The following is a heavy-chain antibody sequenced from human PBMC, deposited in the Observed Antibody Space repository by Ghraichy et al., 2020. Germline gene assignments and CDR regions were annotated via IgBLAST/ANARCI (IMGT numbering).Heavy chain of an antibody. Sequence: LTCAASGFTFSSYAMSWVRQAPGKGLEWVSAISGSGGSTYYADSVKGRFTISRDNSKNTLYLQMNSLRAEDTAVYYCAKDAHDFWSGYFGYWGQGTLVTVSS. CDR3: AKDAHDFWSGYFGY. D-gene: IGHD3-3*01. J-gene: IGHJ4*02. CDR2: ISGSGGST. CDR1: GFTFSSYA. V-gene: IGHV3-23*01.